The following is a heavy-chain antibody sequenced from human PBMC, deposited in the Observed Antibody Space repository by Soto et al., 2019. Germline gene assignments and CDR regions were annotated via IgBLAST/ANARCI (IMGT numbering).Heavy chain of an antibody. J-gene: IGHJ4*02. V-gene: IGHV3-23*01. CDR1: GFTFTNYA. CDR3: AKTIRGGYSSSWYYFDY. Sequence: EVQLLESGGDLVQPGGSLRLSCAASGFTFTNYAMTWVRQAPGKGLEWVSTISGGGSITYYPDPLKGRFTISRDNSKNPLYRQINSLRAEHTAVYYCAKTIRGGYSSSWYYFDYWGQGTLVPVSS. D-gene: IGHD6-13*01. CDR2: ISGGGSIT.